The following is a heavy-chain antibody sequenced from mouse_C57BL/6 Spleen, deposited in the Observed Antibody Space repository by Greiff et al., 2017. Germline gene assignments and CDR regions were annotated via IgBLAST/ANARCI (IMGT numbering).Heavy chain of an antibody. D-gene: IGHD1-1*01. CDR1: GFTFSSYT. Sequence: EVKVEESGGGLVKPGGSLTLSCAASGFTFSSYTMSWVRQTPEKRLEWVATISGGGGNTYYPDSVTGRFTISGENAENTLYLPMSRLRSEDTALYYCARQGGGFYGSSPYWYFDVWGTGTTVTVSS. CDR2: ISGGGGNT. J-gene: IGHJ1*03. V-gene: IGHV5-9*01. CDR3: ARQGGGFYGSSPYWYFDV.